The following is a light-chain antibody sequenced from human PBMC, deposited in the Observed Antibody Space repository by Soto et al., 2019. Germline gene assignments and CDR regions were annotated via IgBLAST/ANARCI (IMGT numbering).Light chain of an antibody. J-gene: IGKJ4*01. CDR3: QQLNSFPPL. CDR1: QGISSS. Sequence: DIRLTQSPSFLSASVGDRVTITCRASQGISSSLAWYQQKPGKAPNLLIYSASTLQSGVPSRFSGSGSGTDFTLTISSLQPEDCATYYCQQLNSFPPLFGGGTKVEIK. V-gene: IGKV1-9*01. CDR2: SAS.